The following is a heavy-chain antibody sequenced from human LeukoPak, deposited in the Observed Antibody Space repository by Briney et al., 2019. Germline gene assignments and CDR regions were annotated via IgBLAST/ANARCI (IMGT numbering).Heavy chain of an antibody. V-gene: IGHV4-59*11. Sequence: SETLSLTCTVSGGPIDRHYWSWIRQPPGKGLEWIGYIFYPGSTNYNPSLKSRVTMSLDTSRDQFSLRLTSVTAADTAIYYCASRPAGSTWYGVFDYWSQGTLVTVSS. CDR2: IFYPGST. CDR3: ASRPAGSTWYGVFDY. CDR1: GGPIDRHY. J-gene: IGHJ4*02. D-gene: IGHD6-13*01.